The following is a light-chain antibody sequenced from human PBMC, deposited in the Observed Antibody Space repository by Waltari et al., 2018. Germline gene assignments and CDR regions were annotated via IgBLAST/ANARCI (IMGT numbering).Light chain of an antibody. CDR2: GAS. CDR3: QQYNNWPPLT. CDR1: QRVSSN. J-gene: IGKJ4*01. Sequence: EIVMTQSPATLSVSPGERAPLSCRASQRVSSNLAWYQQKPGQAPMLLIYGASTRATGIPARFSGSGAGTEFTLTISSLQSEDFAVYYCQQYNNWPPLTFGGGTKVEIK. V-gene: IGKV3-15*01.